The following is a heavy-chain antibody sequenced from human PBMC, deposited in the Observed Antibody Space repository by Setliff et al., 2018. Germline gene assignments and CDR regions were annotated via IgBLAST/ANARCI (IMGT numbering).Heavy chain of an antibody. J-gene: IGHJ3*02. V-gene: IGHV1-24*01. CDR2: FDXXXXXX. Sequence: ASVKVSCKVSGYTLTELSMHWVRQAPGKGLEWMGGFDXXXXXXXXXXXXXGRVXXXEDTSTDTAYMELGSLRSEDTAVYYCATPRSGIIDAFDIWGQGTMVTVSS. CDR3: ATPRSGIIDAFDI. CDR1: GYTLTELS.